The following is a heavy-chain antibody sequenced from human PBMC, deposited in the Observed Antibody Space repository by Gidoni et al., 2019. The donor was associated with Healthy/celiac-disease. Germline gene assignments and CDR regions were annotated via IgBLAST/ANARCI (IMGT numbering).Heavy chain of an antibody. V-gene: IGHV3-7*01. J-gene: IGHJ2*01. CDR1: GFTFSSYW. Sequence: SGFTFSSYWMSWVRQAPGKGLEWVANIKQDGSEKYYVDSVKGRFTISRDNAKNSLYLQMNSLRAEDTAVYYCARDHAGMITDGEYWYFDLWGRGTLVTVSS. D-gene: IGHD3-10*01. CDR2: IKQDGSEK. CDR3: ARDHAGMITDGEYWYFDL.